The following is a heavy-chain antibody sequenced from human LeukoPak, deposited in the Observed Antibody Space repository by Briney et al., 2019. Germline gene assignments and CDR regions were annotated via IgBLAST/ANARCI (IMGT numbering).Heavy chain of an antibody. D-gene: IGHD6-19*01. V-gene: IGHV4-39*01. CDR2: ISYRGSI. CDR1: GGSISSRSYY. J-gene: IGHJ1*01. Sequence: SETLSLTCTVSGGSISSRSYYWSWIRQPPGKGLEWIGSISYRGSIYYNPSLKSRVTISVDTSQNQFSLKLSSVTAADTAVYYCAKHVPSGQQWLAPLNSWGQGTLVTVSS. CDR3: AKHVPSGQQWLAPLNS.